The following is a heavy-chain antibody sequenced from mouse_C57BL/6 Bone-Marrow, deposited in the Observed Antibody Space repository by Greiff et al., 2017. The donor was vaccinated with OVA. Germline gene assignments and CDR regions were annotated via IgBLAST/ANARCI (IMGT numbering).Heavy chain of an antibody. CDR1: GYTFTSYG. J-gene: IGHJ2*01. V-gene: IGHV1-81*01. Sequence: QVQLQQPGAELARPGASVKLSCKASGYTFTSYGISWVKQRTGQGLEWIGEIYPRSGNTYYNEKFKGKATLTADKSSSTAYMELRSLTSEDSAVYFCARKEFITTVVADYWGQGTTLTVSS. D-gene: IGHD1-1*01. CDR2: IYPRSGNT. CDR3: ARKEFITTVVADY.